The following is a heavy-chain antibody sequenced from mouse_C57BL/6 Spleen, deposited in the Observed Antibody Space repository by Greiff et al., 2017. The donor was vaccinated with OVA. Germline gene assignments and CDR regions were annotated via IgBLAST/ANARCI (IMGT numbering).Heavy chain of an antibody. V-gene: IGHV1-54*01. Sequence: VQLQESGAELVRPGTSVKVSCKASGYAFTNYLIEWVKQRPGQGLEWIGVINPGSGGTNYNEKFKGKATLTADKSSSTAYMQLSSLTSEDSAVYFCARNYYGSNPWFAYWGQGTLVTVSA. CDR2: INPGSGGT. CDR1: GYAFTNYL. CDR3: ARNYYGSNPWFAY. J-gene: IGHJ3*01. D-gene: IGHD1-1*01.